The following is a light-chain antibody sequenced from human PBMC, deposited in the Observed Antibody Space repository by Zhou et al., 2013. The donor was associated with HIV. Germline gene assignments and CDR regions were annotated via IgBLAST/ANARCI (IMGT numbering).Light chain of an antibody. V-gene: IGKV3-11*01. CDR3: QVRSNWPPVS. Sequence: EIVMTQSPATLSVSPGERATLSCRASQSVSSNLAWYQQKPGQAPRLLIYDAFNRATGIPARFSGSGSGTDFTLTISSLEPEDFAVYYCQVRSNWPPVSFGQGTKLEIK. J-gene: IGKJ2*03. CDR1: QSVSSN. CDR2: DAF.